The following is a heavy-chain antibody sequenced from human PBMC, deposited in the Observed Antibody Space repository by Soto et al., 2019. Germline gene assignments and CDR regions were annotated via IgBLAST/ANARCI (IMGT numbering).Heavy chain of an antibody. CDR1: GFTFSDNW. V-gene: IGHV3-7*05. D-gene: IGHD3-10*01. J-gene: IGHJ4*02. CDR2: IKTDGSEK. CDR3: ATSMGRGGNDY. Sequence: EVQLVESGGGLVQPGGSLRLSCAASGFTFSDNWMSWVRQAPGKGLECVANIKTDGSEKYYVDPVKGRFTISRDNAKNSLYLQMNSLRAKDTAVYYCATSMGRGGNDYWGQGTLVAVSS.